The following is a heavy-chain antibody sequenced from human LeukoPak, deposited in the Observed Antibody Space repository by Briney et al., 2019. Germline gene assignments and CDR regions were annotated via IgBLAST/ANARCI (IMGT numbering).Heavy chain of an antibody. CDR1: GGSINTYY. D-gene: IGHD5-18*01. Sequence: PSETLSLTCTVSGGSINTYYWSWIRRPPGKGLEWIGYISYSGNTNYDPSLKSRVTISVDTSKNQFSLKLSSVTAADTAVYYCARVRKTQIYNYGSLDYYYYMDVWGKGTTVTVSS. J-gene: IGHJ6*03. CDR3: ARVRKTQIYNYGSLDYYYYMDV. CDR2: ISYSGNT. V-gene: IGHV4-59*01.